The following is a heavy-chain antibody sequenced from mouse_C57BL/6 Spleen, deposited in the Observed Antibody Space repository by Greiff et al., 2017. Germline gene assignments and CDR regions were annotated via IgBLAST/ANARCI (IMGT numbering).Heavy chain of an antibody. Sequence: QVQLQQSGAELVKPGASVKMSCKASGYTFTSYWITWVKQRPGQGLEWIGDIYPGSGSTNYNEKFKSTATLTVDTSSSTAYMQFSSLTSVYSAVYYCARCDTTVVARRGYYFDYWGQGTTLTVSS. CDR1: GYTFTSYW. J-gene: IGHJ2*01. D-gene: IGHD1-1*01. V-gene: IGHV1-55*01. CDR2: IYPGSGST. CDR3: ARCDTTVVARRGYYFDY.